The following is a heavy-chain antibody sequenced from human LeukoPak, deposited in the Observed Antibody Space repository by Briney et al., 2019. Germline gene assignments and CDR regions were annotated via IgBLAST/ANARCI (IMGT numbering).Heavy chain of an antibody. V-gene: IGHV1-2*02. CDR3: ARDGVVPAASDAFDI. J-gene: IGHJ3*02. Sequence: ASVKVSCKASGYTFIGYYMHWVRRAPGQGLEWMGWINPNSGGTNYAQKFQGRVTMTRDTSISTAYMVLSRLKSDDTAVYYCARDGVVPAASDAFDIWGQGTMVTVSS. CDR2: INPNSGGT. D-gene: IGHD2-2*01. CDR1: GYTFIGYY.